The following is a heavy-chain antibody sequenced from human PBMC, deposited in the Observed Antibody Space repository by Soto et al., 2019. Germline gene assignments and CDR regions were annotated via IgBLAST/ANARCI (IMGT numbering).Heavy chain of an antibody. V-gene: IGHV1-69*02. CDR1: GSTFSSYT. J-gene: IGHJ6*02. Sequence: QVQLVQSGAEVRKPGSSVEVSCMASGSTFSSYTVNWVRQAPGQGLEWIGRIIPVLGVTHYARRFQGRVTNTAERPRKTAYMELTSLTSGDTAVYYCARRRYCGVDCYNKFYYGMDFWGQGTTVTVSS. CDR2: IIPVLGVT. CDR3: ARRRYCGVDCYNKFYYGMDF. D-gene: IGHD2-21*02.